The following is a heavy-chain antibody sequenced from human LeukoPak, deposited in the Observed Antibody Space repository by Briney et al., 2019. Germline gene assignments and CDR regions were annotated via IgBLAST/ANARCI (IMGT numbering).Heavy chain of an antibody. CDR1: GFTAIIYA. V-gene: IGHV3-23*01. D-gene: IGHD1-26*01. CDR2: FSVMGGKT. Sequence: CLRLSLAPSGFTAIIYARGGVGQAPGKGLDWVSRFSVMGGKTYYADSVKGRFTNSRDNSKNTLYIRMNSLTAYQTAVTECAIAPYSCQPLWGEGSLVTVSS. J-gene: IGHJ4*02. CDR3: AIAPYSCQPL.